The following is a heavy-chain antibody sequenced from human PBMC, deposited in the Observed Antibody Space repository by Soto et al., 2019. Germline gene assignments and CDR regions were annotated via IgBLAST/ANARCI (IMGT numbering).Heavy chain of an antibody. CDR1: GGSISSGGYY. D-gene: IGHD2-2*01. V-gene: IGHV4-31*03. CDR3: ARAPALVPAAMTDYYYYYMDV. CDR2: IYYSGST. Sequence: QVQLQESGPGLVKPSQTLSLTCTVSGGSISSGGYYWSWIRQHPWKGLEWIGYIYYSGSTYYNPCLQSRVIISVDTSKNQFCLMLSSVTAADTAVYYCARAPALVPAAMTDYYYYYMDVWGKGTTVTVSS. J-gene: IGHJ6*03.